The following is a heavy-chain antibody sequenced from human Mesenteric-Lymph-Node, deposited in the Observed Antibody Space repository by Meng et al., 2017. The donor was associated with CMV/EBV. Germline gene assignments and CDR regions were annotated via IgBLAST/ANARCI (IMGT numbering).Heavy chain of an antibody. Sequence: GGSLRLSCAASGPNASRNYMCWVRQAPGKGLEWFSLLHSVYSGGSTLYADSVKARFTISRDNSKNIVYLQINSVRVEDTGVYYCSREGGPPGYYGMDVWGQGTTVTVSS. V-gene: IGHV3-53*01. CDR3: SREGGPPGYYGMDV. D-gene: IGHD3-16*01. CDR1: GPNASRNY. CDR2: LHSVYSGGST. J-gene: IGHJ6*02.